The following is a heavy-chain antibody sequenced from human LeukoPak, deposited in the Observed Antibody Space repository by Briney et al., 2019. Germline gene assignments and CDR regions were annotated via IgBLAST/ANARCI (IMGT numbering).Heavy chain of an antibody. CDR3: ATSWSITGTKGLADY. CDR1: GYTFTSYG. D-gene: IGHD1-20*01. J-gene: IGHJ4*02. V-gene: IGHV1-18*01. Sequence: ASVKVSCKASGYTFTSYGISWVRQAPGQGLEWMGWISAYNGNTIYAQKFQGRVTMTEDTSTDTAYMELSSLRSEDTAVYYCATSWSITGTKGLADYWGQGTLVTVSS. CDR2: ISAYNGNT.